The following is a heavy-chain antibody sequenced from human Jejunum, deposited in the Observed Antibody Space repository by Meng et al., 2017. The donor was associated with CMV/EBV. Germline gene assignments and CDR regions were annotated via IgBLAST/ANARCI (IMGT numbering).Heavy chain of an antibody. V-gene: IGHV3-30-3*01. D-gene: IGHD4/OR15-4a*01. CDR2: ISYDGTNK. J-gene: IGHJ5*02. Sequence: QLGGAGGGGVQPGGCLRLSCAASGFTFSRYTMHWGRQAPGQGLEWLAIISYDGTNKYYADSLKGRFTISRDNSKNTAFLQMNSLRPDDTGVYYCTSDYGGFDPWGQGTLVTVSS. CDR1: GFTFSRYT. CDR3: TSDYGGFDP.